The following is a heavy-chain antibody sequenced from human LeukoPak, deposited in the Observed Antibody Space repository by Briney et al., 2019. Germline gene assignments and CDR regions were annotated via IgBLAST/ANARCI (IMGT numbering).Heavy chain of an antibody. CDR2: IRYDGSNK. V-gene: IGHV3-30*02. D-gene: IGHD6-19*01. J-gene: IGHJ5*02. CDR1: GFTFSSYG. CDR3: AKVASGYSSGWYPDP. Sequence: GGSLRLSCTASGFTFSSYGMHCVRQAPGKGLEWVAFIRYDGSNKYYADSVKGRFTISRDNSKNTLYLQMNSLRAEDTAVYYCAKVASGYSSGWYPDPSGQGTLVTVSS.